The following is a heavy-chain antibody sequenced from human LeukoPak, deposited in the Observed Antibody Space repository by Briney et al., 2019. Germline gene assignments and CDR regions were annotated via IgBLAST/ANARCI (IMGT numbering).Heavy chain of an antibody. CDR1: GGSISSYY. Sequence: SETLSLTCTVSGGSISSYYWSWIRQPAGKGLEWIGHIYTSGSTNYNPSLKSRVTMSVDTSTNQFSLKLSSVTAADTAIYYCARALYSSSWYGTFDYWGQGTPVTVSS. CDR2: IYTSGST. V-gene: IGHV4-4*07. J-gene: IGHJ4*02. CDR3: ARALYSSSWYGTFDY. D-gene: IGHD6-13*01.